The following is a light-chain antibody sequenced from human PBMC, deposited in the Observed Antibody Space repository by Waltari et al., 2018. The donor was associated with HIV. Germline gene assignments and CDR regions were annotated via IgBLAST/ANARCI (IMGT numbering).Light chain of an antibody. CDR1: QDISNY. V-gene: IGKV1-33*01. J-gene: IGKJ5*01. CDR3: QQYDNLAPIT. Sequence: DIQMPQSPSSLSASVGDRVTITCQASQDISNYLNWYQQKPGKAPKLLIYHASNLETGVPSRFSGSGSGTDFTFTINSLQPEDIATYYCQQYDNLAPITFGQGTRLEIK. CDR2: HAS.